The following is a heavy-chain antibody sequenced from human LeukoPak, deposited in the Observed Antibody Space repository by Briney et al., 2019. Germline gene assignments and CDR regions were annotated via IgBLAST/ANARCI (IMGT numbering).Heavy chain of an antibody. CDR2: INHSGST. J-gene: IGHJ5*02. CDR3: ARRGRRLNWFDP. CDR1: GGSFSGYY. D-gene: IGHD1-1*01. Sequence: SQTLSLTCAVYGGSFSGYYWSWIRQPPGKGLEWIGEINHSGSTNYNPSLKSRVTISVDTSKNQFSLKLSSVTAADTAVYYCARRGRRLNWFDPWGQGTLVTVSS. V-gene: IGHV4-34*01.